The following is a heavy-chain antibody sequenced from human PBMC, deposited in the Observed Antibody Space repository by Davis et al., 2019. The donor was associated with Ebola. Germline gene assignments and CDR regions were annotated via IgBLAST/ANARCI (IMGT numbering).Heavy chain of an antibody. J-gene: IGHJ6*02. V-gene: IGHV4-59*01. CDR3: AGGLGGYCSSTSCYYYYGMDV. D-gene: IGHD2-2*01. Sequence: SETLSLTCAVYGGSFSGYYWSWIRQPPGKGLEWIGYIYYSGSTNYNPSLKSRVTISVDTSKNQFSLKLSSVTAADTAVYYCAGGLGGYCSSTSCYYYYGMDVWGQGTTVTVSS. CDR1: GGSFSGYY. CDR2: IYYSGST.